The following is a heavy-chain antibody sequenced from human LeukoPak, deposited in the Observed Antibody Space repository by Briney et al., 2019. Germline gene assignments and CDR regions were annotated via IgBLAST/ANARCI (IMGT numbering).Heavy chain of an antibody. CDR3: ARTSRSSSIDD. CDR2: INQGGSDK. V-gene: IGHV3-7*01. J-gene: IGHJ4*02. D-gene: IGHD2-15*01. Sequence: GGSLRLSCAASGFTFSNYWMSWVRQAPRKRLEWVANINQGGSDKSYVDSVKGRFTISRDNAKNSLYLEMNSLRVEDTAMYYCARTSRSSSIDDWGQGTLVTVSS. CDR1: GFTFSNYW.